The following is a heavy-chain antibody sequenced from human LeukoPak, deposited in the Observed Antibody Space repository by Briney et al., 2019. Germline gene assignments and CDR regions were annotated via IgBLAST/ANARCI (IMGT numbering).Heavy chain of an antibody. CDR1: GYTLTELS. V-gene: IGHV1-24*01. CDR2: FDPEDGET. Sequence: GASVKVSCKVSGYTLTELSMHCVRQAPGKGLEWMGGFDPEDGETIYAQKFQGRVTMTEDTSTDTAYMELSSLRSEDTAVYYCATQGPSGYFNFDYWGQGTLVTVSS. D-gene: IGHD3-22*01. J-gene: IGHJ4*02. CDR3: ATQGPSGYFNFDY.